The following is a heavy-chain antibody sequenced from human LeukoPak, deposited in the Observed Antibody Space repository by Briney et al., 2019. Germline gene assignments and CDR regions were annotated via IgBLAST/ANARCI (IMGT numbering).Heavy chain of an antibody. Sequence: PGRSLRPSPAPSLFTASTYYMTSVRQAPGKGLECVSVIYSGVSTYYADSVTGRFTVSRDNSKNTLYLQMNSLRAEDTAMYNCARGLGYCTSTTCLLPFDYWGEGTLVTVSS. D-gene: IGHD2-2*01. CDR1: LFTASTYY. J-gene: IGHJ4*02. V-gene: IGHV3-53*01. CDR3: ARGLGYCTSTTCLLPFDY. CDR2: IYSGVST.